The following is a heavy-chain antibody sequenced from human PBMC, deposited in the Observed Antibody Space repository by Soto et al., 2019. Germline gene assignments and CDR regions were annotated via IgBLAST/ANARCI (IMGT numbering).Heavy chain of an antibody. Sequence: QVQLVESGGGVVQPGRSLRLSCAASGFTFSNYGMHWVRQAPGKGLEWVASIWYDGSNKWYADSVKGRFTISRDNSKNTLYLEMNSLRAEDAAMFYCARGNTGRAAIDPSPPHYYYYYMDVWGKGTTVTVSS. J-gene: IGHJ6*03. CDR2: IWYDGSNK. V-gene: IGHV3-33*03. CDR1: GFTFSNYG. CDR3: ARGNTGRAAIDPSPPHYYYYYMDV. D-gene: IGHD6-13*01.